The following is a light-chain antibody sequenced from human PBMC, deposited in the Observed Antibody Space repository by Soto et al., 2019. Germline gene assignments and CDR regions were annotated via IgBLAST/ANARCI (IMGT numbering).Light chain of an antibody. CDR3: QQYVISPFT. J-gene: IGKJ2*01. Sequence: EIVLTQSPGTLSLSPGERATLSCRASQSVSSSYLAWYQQKPGQAPRVLIYGATSRATGIPDRFSGSGSGTDLTLSISRLEPEDFAVYYCQQYVISPFTFGQGTKLEIK. V-gene: IGKV3-20*01. CDR1: QSVSSSY. CDR2: GAT.